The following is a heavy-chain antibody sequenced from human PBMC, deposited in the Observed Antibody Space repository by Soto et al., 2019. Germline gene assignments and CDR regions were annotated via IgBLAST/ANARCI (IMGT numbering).Heavy chain of an antibody. J-gene: IGHJ4*02. Sequence: EVQLLESGGDLVQPGGSLRLSCAASGFTFSSYAMSWVRQAPGKGLEWVSTITSGGSTYSANSVKGRFNISRDNCKKTVYLEMNSLRAEDTAVYYCGKRYCSSSSCYGGSLDYWGQGTLVTVSS. D-gene: IGHD2-2*01. CDR1: GFTFSSYA. V-gene: IGHV3-23*01. CDR2: ITSGGST. CDR3: GKRYCSSSSCYGGSLDY.